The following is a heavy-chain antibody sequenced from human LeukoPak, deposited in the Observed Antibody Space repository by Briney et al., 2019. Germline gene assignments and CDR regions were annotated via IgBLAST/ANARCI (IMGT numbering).Heavy chain of an antibody. CDR2: SSGSGGST. J-gene: IGHJ4*02. D-gene: IGHD6-13*01. CDR3: EKWDSSSWGRGYYFDY. V-gene: IGHV3-23*01. Sequence: LGGSLRLSCAASGITFSSYAMSWVRQAPGKGLEWVSASSGSGGSTYYADSVKGRFTISRDNSKNTLYLQMNSLRAEDTAVYYCEKWDSSSWGRGYYFDYWGQVTLVTVSA. CDR1: GITFSSYA.